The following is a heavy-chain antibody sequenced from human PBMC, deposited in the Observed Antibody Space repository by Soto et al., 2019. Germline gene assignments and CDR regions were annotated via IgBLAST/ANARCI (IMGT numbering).Heavy chain of an antibody. CDR3: AGGGSIVVATRRLMAV. CDR1: GGSISSSSYY. CDR2: IYYSGTT. Sequence: SETLSLTCTVSGGSISSSSYYWGWIRQPPGKGLEWIGCIYYSGTTYYTPSLKSRVTISIDTSKNQFSLQLSSVTVADTVFYYCAGGGSIVVATRRLMAVWGKGTTVTVSS. J-gene: IGHJ6*03. D-gene: IGHD3-22*01. V-gene: IGHV4-39*01.